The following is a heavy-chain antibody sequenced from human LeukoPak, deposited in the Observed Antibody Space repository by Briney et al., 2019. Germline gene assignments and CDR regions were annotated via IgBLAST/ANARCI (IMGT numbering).Heavy chain of an antibody. V-gene: IGHV3-23*01. Sequence: PGGSLRLSCEASGFTFGSYAMYWVRQAPGKGLEWVAGIFGSGGSPHYADSVEGRFTISRDNSRNTVYLQINSLRAEDAAVYYCGKTTAGYSSGQKPAWPVDYWGQGTLVTVSS. CDR3: GKTTAGYSSGQKPAWPVDY. CDR2: IFGSGGSP. J-gene: IGHJ4*02. D-gene: IGHD5-18*01. CDR1: GFTFGSYA.